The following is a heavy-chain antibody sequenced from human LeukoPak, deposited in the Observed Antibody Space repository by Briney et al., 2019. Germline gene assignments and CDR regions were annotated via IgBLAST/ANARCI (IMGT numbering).Heavy chain of an antibody. Sequence: PSETLSLTCTVSGGSISSGGYYWGWIRQPPGKGLEWIGNIYYSGSTYYNSSLESRVAISVDTSKNQFSLKLSSVTAADTAVYYCASGGGGSYYPFDYWGQGTLVTVSS. V-gene: IGHV4-39*07. CDR3: ASGGGGSYYPFDY. D-gene: IGHD1-26*01. J-gene: IGHJ4*02. CDR2: IYYSGST. CDR1: GGSISSGGYY.